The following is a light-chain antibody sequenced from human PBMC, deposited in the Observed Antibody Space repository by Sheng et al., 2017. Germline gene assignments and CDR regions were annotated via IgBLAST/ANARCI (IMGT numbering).Light chain of an antibody. CDR1: QSINSY. V-gene: IGKV1-39*01. CDR3: QQSYSLPPWT. CDR2: AAS. J-gene: IGKJ1*01. Sequence: DIQMTQSPSSLSASVGDRVTITCRASQSINSYLNWYQQKPGKAPKLLIYAASSLQSGVPSRFRGSGSGTDFTLTITSLQPEDFATYYCQQSYSLPPWTFGQGTKVEVK.